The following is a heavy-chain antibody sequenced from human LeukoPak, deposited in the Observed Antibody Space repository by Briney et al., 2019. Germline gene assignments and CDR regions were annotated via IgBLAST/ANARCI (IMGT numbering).Heavy chain of an antibody. CDR1: GYTLSNHA. CDR2: ISAYNGNT. J-gene: IGHJ4*02. CDR3: ATRGYSYGYYGY. D-gene: IGHD5-18*01. V-gene: IGHV1-18*04. Sequence: ASVKVSCKGSGYTLSNHAFSWVRQAPGQGLEWMGWISAYNGNTNYAQKLQGRVTMTTDTSTSTAYMELRSLRSDDTAVYYCATRGYSYGYYGYWGQGTLVTVSS.